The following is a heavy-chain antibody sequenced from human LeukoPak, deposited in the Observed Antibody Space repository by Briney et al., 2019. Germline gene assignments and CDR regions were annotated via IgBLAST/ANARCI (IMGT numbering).Heavy chain of an antibody. CDR2: IYTSGST. J-gene: IGHJ4*02. D-gene: IGHD2-21*02. Sequence: SETLSLTCTVSGGSISSYYWSWIRQPAGKGLEWIGRIYTSGSTNYNPSLKGRVTMSVDTSKNQFSLKLSSVTAADTAVYYCARVWGGRGDSDVDYWGQGTLVTVSS. CDR1: GGSISSYY. V-gene: IGHV4-4*07. CDR3: ARVWGGRGDSDVDY.